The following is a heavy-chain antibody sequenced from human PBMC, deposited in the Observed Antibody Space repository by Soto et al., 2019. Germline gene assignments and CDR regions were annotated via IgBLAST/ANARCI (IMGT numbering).Heavy chain of an antibody. J-gene: IGHJ6*02. D-gene: IGHD6-19*01. V-gene: IGHV1-18*01. CDR1: GYTFTSYG. Sequence: GASVKVSCKASGYTFTSYGISWVRQPPGQGLEWMGWISAYNGNTNYAQKLQGRVTMTTDTSTSTAYMELRSLRSDDTAVYYCAREEGVAVAGIYYYYGMDVWGQGTTVTVSS. CDR2: ISAYNGNT. CDR3: AREEGVAVAGIYYYYGMDV.